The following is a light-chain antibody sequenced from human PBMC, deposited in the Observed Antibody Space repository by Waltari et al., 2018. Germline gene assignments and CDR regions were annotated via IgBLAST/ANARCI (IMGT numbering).Light chain of an antibody. Sequence: APLTYRASHTVSTYLAWFQQKPGQAPRLLIYDASTRAPGIPARFSGSGSGTDFSLTISSLEPEDFAVYYCLQRSLWPWTFGQGTKVAVK. CDR3: LQRSLWPWT. J-gene: IGKJ1*01. CDR2: DAS. CDR1: HTVSTY. V-gene: IGKV3-11*01.